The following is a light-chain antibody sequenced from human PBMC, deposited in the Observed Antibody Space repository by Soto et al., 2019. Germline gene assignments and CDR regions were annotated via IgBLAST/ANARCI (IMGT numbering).Light chain of an antibody. CDR3: QQSYSTPRT. V-gene: IGKV1-39*01. Sequence: DIQMTQSPSSLSASVGDRVTITCRASQSISSYLNWYQQKPGKAPKVLIYAASSLESGVPSRFSGSGSGTYFTLTISSLQPEDFATYYCQQSYSTPRTFGQGTKVEI. J-gene: IGKJ1*01. CDR2: AAS. CDR1: QSISSY.